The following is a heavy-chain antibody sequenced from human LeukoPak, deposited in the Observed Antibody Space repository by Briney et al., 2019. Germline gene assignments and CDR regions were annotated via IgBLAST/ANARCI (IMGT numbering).Heavy chain of an antibody. CDR2: IRDDGSSK. D-gene: IGHD4-11*01. CDR3: ARLPYSNSVYYYYYYMDV. V-gene: IGHV3-30*02. J-gene: IGHJ6*03. CDR1: GFTFSSYG. Sequence: GGSLRLSCAASGFTFSSYGMHWVRQAPGKGLEWVTVIRDDGSSKHYADSVKGRFTVSRDNSKNTLYLQMNSLRAEDTAVYYCARLPYSNSVYYYYYYMDVWGKGTTVTVSS.